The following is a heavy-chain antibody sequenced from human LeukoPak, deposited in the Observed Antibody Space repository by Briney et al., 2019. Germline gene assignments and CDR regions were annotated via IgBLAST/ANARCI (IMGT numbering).Heavy chain of an antibody. Sequence: SETLSLTCTVSGGSINGGNYYWTWLRQPAGKGLEWIGRISPSGSTNHNPSLTSRVTISVDTSKSQFSLKLSSVTAADTAVYYCARGRGGVGMYYFDYWGQGTLVTVSS. V-gene: IGHV4-61*02. D-gene: IGHD3-16*01. J-gene: IGHJ4*02. CDR1: GGSINGGNYY. CDR3: ARGRGGVGMYYFDY. CDR2: ISPSGST.